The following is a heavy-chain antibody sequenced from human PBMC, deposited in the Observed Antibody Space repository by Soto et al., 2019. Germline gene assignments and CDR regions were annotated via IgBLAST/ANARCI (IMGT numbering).Heavy chain of an antibody. V-gene: IGHV5-51*01. CDR1: GYSFTSYW. D-gene: IGHD2-15*01. CDR3: ASTRENDAFDI. J-gene: IGHJ3*02. CDR2: IYPGDSDT. Sequence: PXESLKVNCQGSGYSFTSYWIGWVLQMPGKGLEWMGIIYPGDSDTRYSPSFQGQVTISADKSISTAYLQWSSLKASDTAMYYCASTRENDAFDIWGQGTMVTVSS.